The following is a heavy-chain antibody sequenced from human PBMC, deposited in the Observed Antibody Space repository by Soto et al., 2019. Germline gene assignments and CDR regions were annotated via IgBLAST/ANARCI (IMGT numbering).Heavy chain of an antibody. V-gene: IGHV1-69*06. J-gene: IGHJ6*02. CDR1: GGTFSSYA. Sequence: GASVKVSCKASGGTFSSYAISWVRQAPGQGLEWMGGIIPIFGTANYAQKFQGRVTITADKPTSTAYMELSSLRSEDTAVYYCARGWHYGSGSYSSYYYGMDVWGQGTTVTVSS. CDR3: ARGWHYGSGSYSSYYYGMDV. D-gene: IGHD3-10*01. CDR2: IIPIFGTA.